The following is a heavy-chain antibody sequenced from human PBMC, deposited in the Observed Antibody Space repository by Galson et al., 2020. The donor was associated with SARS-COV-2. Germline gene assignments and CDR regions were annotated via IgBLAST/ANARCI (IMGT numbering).Heavy chain of an antibody. CDR3: ARGAVLRYFDWLSRYYFDY. Sequence: EIYYSGSTYYNPSLKSRVTISVDTSKNQFSLKLSSVTAADTAVYYCARGAVLRYFDWLSRYYFDYWGQGTLVTVSS. V-gene: IGHV4-31*02. J-gene: IGHJ4*02. D-gene: IGHD3-9*01. CDR2: IYYSGST.